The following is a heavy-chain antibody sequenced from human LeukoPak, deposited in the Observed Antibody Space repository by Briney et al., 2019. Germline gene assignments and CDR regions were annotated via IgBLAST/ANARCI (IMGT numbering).Heavy chain of an antibody. CDR3: ASAVPAATWFDP. CDR1: GGTFSSYA. V-gene: IGHV1-69*06. Sequence: SVKVSCKASGGTFSSYAISWVRQAPGQGLEWMGGIIPIFGTANYAQKFQGRVTITADKSTSTAYMELSSLRSEDTAVYYCASAVPAATWFDPWGQGALVTVSS. J-gene: IGHJ5*02. D-gene: IGHD2-2*01. CDR2: IIPIFGTA.